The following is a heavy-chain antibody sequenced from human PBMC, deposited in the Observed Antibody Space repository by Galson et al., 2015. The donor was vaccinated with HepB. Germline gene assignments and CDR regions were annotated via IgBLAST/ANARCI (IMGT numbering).Heavy chain of an antibody. CDR2: ISYDGSNK. Sequence: SLRLSCAASGFTFSSYGMHWVRQAPGKGLEWVAVISYDGSNKYYADSVKGRFTISRDNSKNTLYLQMNSLRAEDTAVYYCAKDRGEVCYYGCSRGDYFDDGGQGALVTVSA. D-gene: IGHD3-22*01. CDR3: AKDRGEVCYYGCSRGDYFDD. V-gene: IGHV3-30*18. CDR1: GFTFSSYG. J-gene: IGHJ4*02.